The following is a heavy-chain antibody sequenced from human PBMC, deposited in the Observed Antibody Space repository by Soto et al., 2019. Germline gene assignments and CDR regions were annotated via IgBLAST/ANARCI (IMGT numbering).Heavy chain of an antibody. Sequence: PSETLSLTCTVSGGSVSSGSYYWIWIRQPPGKGLEWIGYIYYSGSTNYNPSLKSRVTISVDTSKNQFSLKLSSVTAADTAVYYCARGLGYSSGLFYWGQGTLVTVSS. J-gene: IGHJ4*02. CDR3: ARGLGYSSGLFY. V-gene: IGHV4-61*01. CDR2: IYYSGST. CDR1: GGSVSSGSYY. D-gene: IGHD6-19*01.